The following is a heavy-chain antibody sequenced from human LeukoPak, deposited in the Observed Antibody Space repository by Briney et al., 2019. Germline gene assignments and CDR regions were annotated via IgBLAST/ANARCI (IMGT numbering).Heavy chain of an antibody. J-gene: IGHJ4*02. V-gene: IGHV3-23*01. D-gene: IGHD6-13*01. Sequence: GGSLRLSCAASGFTFSSYAMSWVRQAPGKGLEWVSAISGSGGSTYYADSVKGRFTISRDNSKNTLYLQVNSLRAEDTAVYYCAKDGQGYSSSWYYYWGQGTLVTVSS. CDR2: ISGSGGST. CDR3: AKDGQGYSSSWYYY. CDR1: GFTFSSYA.